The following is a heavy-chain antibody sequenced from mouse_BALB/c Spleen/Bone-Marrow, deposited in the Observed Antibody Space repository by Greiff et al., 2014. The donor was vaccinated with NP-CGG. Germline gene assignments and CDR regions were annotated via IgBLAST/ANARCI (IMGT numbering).Heavy chain of an antibody. Sequence: EVQLVESGAELVKPGASVKLSCTASGFNTKDTYMHWVKQRPEQGLEWIGRIDPANGNTKYDPKFQGKATITADTSSNTAYLQLSSLTSEDTAVYYCARWEYYAMDYWGQGTSVTVSS. D-gene: IGHD4-1*01. CDR3: ARWEYYAMDY. J-gene: IGHJ4*01. CDR1: GFNTKDTY. V-gene: IGHV14-3*02. CDR2: IDPANGNT.